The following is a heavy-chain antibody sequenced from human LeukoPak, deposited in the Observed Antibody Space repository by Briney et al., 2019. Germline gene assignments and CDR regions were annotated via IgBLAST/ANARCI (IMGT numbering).Heavy chain of an antibody. J-gene: IGHJ6*02. V-gene: IGHV1-2*02. CDR2: INPNSGVT. Sequence: ASVKVSCKASGYTFTGYFMHWVRQAPGQGLEWMGWINPNSGVTNYAQTFQGRVTMTEDTSTDTAYMELSSLRSEDTAVYYCATAPYYFGPDRYGMDVWGQGTTVTVSS. CDR3: ATAPYYFGPDRYGMDV. CDR1: GYTFTGYF. D-gene: IGHD3-10*01.